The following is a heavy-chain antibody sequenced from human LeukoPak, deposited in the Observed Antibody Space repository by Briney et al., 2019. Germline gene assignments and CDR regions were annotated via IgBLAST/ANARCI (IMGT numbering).Heavy chain of an antibody. CDR3: ARDRRGLGDDAFDI. CDR2: IYTSGNT. CDR1: GGSISRYY. V-gene: IGHV4-4*07. D-gene: IGHD1-26*01. J-gene: IGHJ3*02. Sequence: PSGTLSLTCTVSGGSISRYYWSWIRQPAGKGLEWIGRIYTSGNTNYNPSLKSRVAMSVDTSKNHFSLRLSSVTAADTAVYYCARDRRGLGDDAFDIWGQGTMVTVSS.